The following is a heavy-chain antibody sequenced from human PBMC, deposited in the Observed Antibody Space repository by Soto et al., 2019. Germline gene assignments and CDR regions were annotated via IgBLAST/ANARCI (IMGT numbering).Heavy chain of an antibody. J-gene: IGHJ6*02. D-gene: IGHD5-18*01. CDR2: IIPIFGTA. CDR1: GGTFSSYA. CDR3: ATVDTAMVYYYYGMDV. Sequence: QVQLVQSGAEVKKPGSSVKVSCKASGGTFSSYAISWVRQAPGQGLEWMGGIIPIFGTANYAQKFQGRVTITADESMSTAYMELSSLRSEDTAVYYCATVDTAMVYYYYGMDVWGQGITVTVSS. V-gene: IGHV1-69*12.